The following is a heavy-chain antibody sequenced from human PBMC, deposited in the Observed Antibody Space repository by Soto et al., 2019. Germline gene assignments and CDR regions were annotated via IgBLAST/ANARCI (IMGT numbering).Heavy chain of an antibody. CDR2: ISSSSSYI. CDR3: ARDPRSGPTVSTRYYGMDV. CDR1: GFTFSSYS. Sequence: LRLSCAASGFTFSSYSMNWVRQAPGKGLEWVSSISSSSSYIYYADSVKGRFTISRDNAKNSLYLQMNSLRAEDTAVYYCARDPRSGPTVSTRYYGMDVWGQGTTVTVSS. D-gene: IGHD2-15*01. J-gene: IGHJ6*02. V-gene: IGHV3-21*01.